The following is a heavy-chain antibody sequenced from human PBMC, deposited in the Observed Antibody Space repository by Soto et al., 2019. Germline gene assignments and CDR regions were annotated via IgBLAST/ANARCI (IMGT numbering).Heavy chain of an antibody. Sequence: QLQLQESGPGLVKPSETLSLTCTVSGGSISSSSYYWGWIRQPPGKGLEWIGSIYYSGSTYYNPSLKSRVTIPVDTSKNQFSLKLSSVTAADTAVYYCARSRTTVVTLDYWGQGTLVTVSS. J-gene: IGHJ4*02. D-gene: IGHD4-17*01. CDR1: GGSISSSSYY. CDR2: IYYSGST. V-gene: IGHV4-39*01. CDR3: ARSRTTVVTLDY.